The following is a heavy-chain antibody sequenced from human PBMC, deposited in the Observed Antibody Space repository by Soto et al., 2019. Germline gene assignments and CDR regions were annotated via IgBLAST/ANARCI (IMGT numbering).Heavy chain of an antibody. CDR1: GFSFSNYC. CDR2: IWYDGSNK. Sequence: GGSLRLSGAASGFSFSNYCIHWVRQAPCKGLEWVAIIWYDGSNKYYGESVKGRFTISRENSKKILYLQMNSLRVEDTAVYYCARGWYRSGGDFDSSGQGTLVTVCS. V-gene: IGHV3-33*01. J-gene: IGHJ4*02. CDR3: ARGWYRSGGDFDS. D-gene: IGHD6-19*01.